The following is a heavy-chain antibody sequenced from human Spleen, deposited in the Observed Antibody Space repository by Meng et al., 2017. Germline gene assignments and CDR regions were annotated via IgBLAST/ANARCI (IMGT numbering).Heavy chain of an antibody. Sequence: QVQLVESGGGWVKHGGSLRLYCAASGCTFSDYWMSWIRQAPGKGLEWISIISSSGPTISYADSVKGRFTISRDNAKNSLYLQMNNLRAEDTAVYYCARDITAPGSLEYFHHWGQGSLVTVSS. CDR2: ISSSGPTI. V-gene: IGHV3-11*01. D-gene: IGHD6-13*01. J-gene: IGHJ1*01. CDR1: GCTFSDYW. CDR3: ARDITAPGSLEYFHH.